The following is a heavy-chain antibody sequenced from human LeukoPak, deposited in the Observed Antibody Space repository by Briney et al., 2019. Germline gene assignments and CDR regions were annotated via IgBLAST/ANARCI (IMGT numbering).Heavy chain of an antibody. Sequence: GGSLRLSCAASGFIFSNHWMTWVRQAPGKGLEWVANINERGSETYYADYVKGRFTISRDNTKKSLFLQLNSLSVEDTAMYYCAKDYSFSDFNWGQGTLVTVSS. D-gene: IGHD3-3*01. CDR1: GFIFSNHW. CDR3: AKDYSFSDFN. CDR2: INERGSET. J-gene: IGHJ4*02. V-gene: IGHV3-7*01.